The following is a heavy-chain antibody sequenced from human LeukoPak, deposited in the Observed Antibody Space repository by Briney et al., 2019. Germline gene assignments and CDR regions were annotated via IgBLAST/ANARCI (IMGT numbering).Heavy chain of an antibody. V-gene: IGHV4-31*03. D-gene: IGHD6-13*01. Sequence: SETLSLTCTVSGGSISSGGYCWSWIRQHPGKGLEWIGYIYYSGSTYYNPSLKSRVTISVDTSKNQFSLKLSSVTAADTAVYYCARDISTHGFDYWGQGTLVTVSS. J-gene: IGHJ4*02. CDR2: IYYSGST. CDR1: GGSISSGGYC. CDR3: ARDISTHGFDY.